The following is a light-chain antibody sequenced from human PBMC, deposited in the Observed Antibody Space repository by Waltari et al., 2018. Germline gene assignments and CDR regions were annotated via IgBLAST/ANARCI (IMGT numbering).Light chain of an antibody. CDR2: GTS. J-gene: IGKJ2*02. V-gene: IGKV3-20*01. CDR3: HQYDSSPWT. Sequence: EVVLTQSPGILSLSPGARATLSCRASQSINTRSLGWYQQKPGQAPRLLIYGTSTRASAIPDRFSGSGSGTEFTLTINRLEPEDFAVYYCHQYDSSPWTFGQGTKLDIK. CDR1: QSINTRS.